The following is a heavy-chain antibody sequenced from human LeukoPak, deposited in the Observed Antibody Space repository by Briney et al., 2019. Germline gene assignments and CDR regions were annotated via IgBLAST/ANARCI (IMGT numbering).Heavy chain of an antibody. CDR2: IYYSGST. V-gene: IGHV4-59*01. CDR1: GGSIKSYY. J-gene: IGHJ4*02. CDR3: ARGGGKTPPIDY. Sequence: PSETLSLTCTVSGGSIKSYYWSWIRQPPGNGLEWLGYIYYSGSTTYNPSLESRVTISVDTSKNQFSLKLSSVTAADTAVYYCARGGGKTPPIDYWGQGTLVTVSS. D-gene: IGHD4-23*01.